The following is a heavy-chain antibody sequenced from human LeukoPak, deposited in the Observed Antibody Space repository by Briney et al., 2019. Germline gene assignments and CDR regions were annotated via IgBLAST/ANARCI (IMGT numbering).Heavy chain of an antibody. CDR2: IWYDGSNK. Sequence: GGSLRLSCAASGFTFSSYGMHWVRQAPGKGLEWVAVIWYDGSNKYYADSVKGRFTISRDNSKNTLYLQMNSLRAEDTAVYCCARERWIPVAYYYYGMDVWGQGTTVTVSS. J-gene: IGHJ6*02. CDR1: GFTFSSYG. CDR3: ARERWIPVAYYYYGMDV. D-gene: IGHD5-18*01. V-gene: IGHV3-33*01.